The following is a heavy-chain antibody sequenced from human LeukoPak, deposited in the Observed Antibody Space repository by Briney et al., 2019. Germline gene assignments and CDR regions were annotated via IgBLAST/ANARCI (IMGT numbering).Heavy chain of an antibody. Sequence: NPSETLSLTCTVSGYSISSGYYWGWIRQPPGKWLEWIGSIYHSGSTYYNPSLKSRVTISVDTSKNQFSLKLSSVTAADTAVYYCARPNYGSGSWFDYWGQGTLVTVSS. CDR3: ARPNYGSGSWFDY. D-gene: IGHD3-10*01. V-gene: IGHV4-38-2*02. CDR2: IYHSGST. CDR1: GYSISSGYY. J-gene: IGHJ4*02.